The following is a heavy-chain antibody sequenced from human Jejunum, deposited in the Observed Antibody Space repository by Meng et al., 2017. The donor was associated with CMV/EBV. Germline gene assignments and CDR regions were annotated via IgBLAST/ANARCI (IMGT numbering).Heavy chain of an antibody. J-gene: IGHJ4*02. D-gene: IGHD4-11*01. CDR1: GFSVTRNY. Sequence: ASGFSVTRNYMTWVRQAPGKGLEWVSFIRNDGSTTYTASVQGRFTISRDNSKNTVYLQMNSLRAEDTALYYCARACRQVSNCYLDSWGQGTQVTVSS. CDR2: IRNDGST. CDR3: ARACRQVSNCYLDS. V-gene: IGHV3-53*01.